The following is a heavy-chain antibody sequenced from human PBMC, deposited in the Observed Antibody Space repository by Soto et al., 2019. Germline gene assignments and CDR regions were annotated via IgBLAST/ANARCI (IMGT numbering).Heavy chain of an antibody. J-gene: IGHJ4*02. D-gene: IGHD4-17*01. CDR3: ARGGYYGDYYFDY. Sequence: SVKVSCKASGGTFSSYAISWVRQAPGQGLEWMGGIIPIFGTANYAQKFQGRVTITTDESTSTAYMELRSLRSDDTAVYYCARGGYYGDYYFDYWGQGTQVTVSS. CDR1: GGTFSSYA. V-gene: IGHV1-69*05. CDR2: IIPIFGTA.